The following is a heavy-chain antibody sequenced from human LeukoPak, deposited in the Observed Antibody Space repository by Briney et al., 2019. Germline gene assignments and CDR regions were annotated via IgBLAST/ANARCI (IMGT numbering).Heavy chain of an antibody. V-gene: IGHV4-59*01. D-gene: IGHD6-19*01. CDR1: GGSISSYY. CDR3: ARDWGIAVAGTDYYYYYGMDV. J-gene: IGHJ6*02. Sequence: SETLSLTCTVSGGSISSYYWSWIRQPPGKGLEWIGYIYYSGSTNYNPSLKSRVTISVDTSKNQFSLKLSSVTAADTAVYYCARDWGIAVAGTDYYYYYGMDVWGQGTTVTVSS. CDR2: IYYSGST.